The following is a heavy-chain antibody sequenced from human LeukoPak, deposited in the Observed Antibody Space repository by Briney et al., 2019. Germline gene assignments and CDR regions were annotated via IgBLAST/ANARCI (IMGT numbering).Heavy chain of an antibody. Sequence: GGSLRLSCAASGFTFSSYNMKWVRQAPGKGLEWVAITWYDGSNKYYADSVKGRFTISRDNSKNTLYLQMNSLRAEDTAVYYCARKSGTSSWGNNWFDPWGQGTLVTVSS. CDR3: ARKSGTSSWGNNWFDP. CDR1: GFTFSSYN. D-gene: IGHD6-13*01. J-gene: IGHJ5*02. CDR2: TWYDGSNK. V-gene: IGHV3-33*08.